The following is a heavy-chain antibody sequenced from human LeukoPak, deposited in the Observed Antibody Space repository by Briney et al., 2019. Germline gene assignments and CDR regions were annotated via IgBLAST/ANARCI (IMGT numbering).Heavy chain of an antibody. Sequence: GGSLRLSCAASGFTFSSYAMSWVRQAPGKGLEWVSAISGSGGSTYYADSVKGRFTISRDNSKNTLYLQMNSLRAEDTAVYYCVRSVVVVTGVPGYWGQGTLVTVSS. CDR3: VRSVVVVTGVPGY. CDR1: GFTFSSYA. CDR2: ISGSGGST. D-gene: IGHD2-21*02. V-gene: IGHV3-23*01. J-gene: IGHJ4*02.